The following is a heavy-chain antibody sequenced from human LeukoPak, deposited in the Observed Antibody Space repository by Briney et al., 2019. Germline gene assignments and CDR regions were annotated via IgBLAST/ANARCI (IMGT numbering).Heavy chain of an antibody. J-gene: IGHJ3*02. Sequence: ASVKVSCKASGYTFTSYYMHWVRQAPGQGLEWMGIINPSGGSTSYAQKFQGRVTMTRDMSTSTVYMELSSLRSEDTAVYYCARENYDSSGSDAFDIWGQGTMVTVSS. V-gene: IGHV1-46*01. CDR3: ARENYDSSGSDAFDI. CDR2: INPSGGST. D-gene: IGHD3-22*01. CDR1: GYTFTSYY.